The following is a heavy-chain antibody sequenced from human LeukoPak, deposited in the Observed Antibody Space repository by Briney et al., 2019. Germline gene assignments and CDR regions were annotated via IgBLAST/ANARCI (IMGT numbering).Heavy chain of an antibody. V-gene: IGHV4-61*08. D-gene: IGHD4-17*01. CDR1: GGSISSGGYY. Sequence: PSQTLSLTCTVSGGSISSGGYYWSWIRQPPGKGLEWIGYIYYSGSTNYNPSLKSRVTISVDTSKNQFSLKLSSVTAADTAVYYCARFPTDWFDPWGQGTLVTVSS. CDR3: ARFPTDWFDP. CDR2: IYYSGST. J-gene: IGHJ5*02.